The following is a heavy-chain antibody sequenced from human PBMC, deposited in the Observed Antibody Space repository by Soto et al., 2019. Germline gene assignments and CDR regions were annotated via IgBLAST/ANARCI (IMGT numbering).Heavy chain of an antibody. Sequence: SETLSLTCTVSGGSISSYYWSWIRQPPGKGLEWIGYIYYSGSTNYNPSLKSRVTISVDTSKNQFSLKLSSVTAADTAVYYCARLKYYYDSSGYYYSFDYWGQGTLVTVSS. CDR1: GGSISSYY. D-gene: IGHD3-22*01. CDR3: ARLKYYYDSSGYYYSFDY. J-gene: IGHJ4*02. CDR2: IYYSGST. V-gene: IGHV4-59*08.